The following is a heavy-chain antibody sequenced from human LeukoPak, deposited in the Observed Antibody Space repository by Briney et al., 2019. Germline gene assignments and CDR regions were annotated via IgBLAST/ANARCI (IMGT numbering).Heavy chain of an antibody. CDR3: ATGFWGYCSRNSCPLDN. Sequence: GGPLRLSCAASGFTFSSHSMNWARQAPGKGLEWISYIISTGSTTYYADSVKGRFTISRDNANNSVSLQMSSLRAEDTAVYYCATGFWGYCSRNSCPLDNWGQGTLVTVAS. V-gene: IGHV3-48*01. D-gene: IGHD2-2*01. CDR2: IISTGSTT. CDR1: GFTFSSHS. J-gene: IGHJ4*02.